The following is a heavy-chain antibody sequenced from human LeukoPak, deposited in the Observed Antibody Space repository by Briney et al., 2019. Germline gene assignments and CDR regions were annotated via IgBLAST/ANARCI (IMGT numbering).Heavy chain of an antibody. CDR3: ARAEYSSSWYSDY. D-gene: IGHD6-13*01. CDR2: INHSGST. Sequence: PSETLSLTCAVYGGSFSGYYWSWIRQPPGKGLEWIGEINHSGSTNYNPSLKSRVTISVDTSKNQFSLKLSSVTAADTAVYYCARAEYSSSWYSDYWGQGTLVTVSS. CDR1: GGSFSGYY. V-gene: IGHV4-34*01. J-gene: IGHJ4*02.